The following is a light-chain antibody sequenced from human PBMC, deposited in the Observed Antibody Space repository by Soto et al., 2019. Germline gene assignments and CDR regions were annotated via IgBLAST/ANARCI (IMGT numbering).Light chain of an antibody. V-gene: IGLV2-23*03. J-gene: IGLJ2*01. CDR3: CSYAGSSTFVV. CDR2: EGS. CDR1: SSDVGSYNL. Sequence: QSALNQPASVSGSPGQSITISCTGTSSDVGSYNLVSWYQQQPGKAPKLMIYEGSKRPSGVSNRFSGSKSGNTASLTNSGLQAEDEADYYSCSYAGSSTFVVFGGGTKVTAL.